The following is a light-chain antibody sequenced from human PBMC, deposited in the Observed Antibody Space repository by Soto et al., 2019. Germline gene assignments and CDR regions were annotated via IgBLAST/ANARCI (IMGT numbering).Light chain of an antibody. CDR1: QSISSW. CDR3: QQYNTYST. J-gene: IGKJ1*01. Sequence: DIQMTQSPSTLSASVGDRVTITCLASQSISSWLAWYQQKPGKAPKLLIYDASSLESGVPSRLSGSGSGTEFTLTISSLLPDDLATYYCQQYNTYSTFRQGTKVEIK. CDR2: DAS. V-gene: IGKV1-5*01.